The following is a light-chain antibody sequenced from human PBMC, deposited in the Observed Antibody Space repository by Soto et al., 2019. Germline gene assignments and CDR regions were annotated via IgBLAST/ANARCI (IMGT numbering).Light chain of an antibody. J-gene: IGKJ4*01. CDR1: QALSNY. Sequence: DIQLTQSPSFLSASVGDRVTITCRASQALSNYLAWYQQKPGKVPDLLIYSASTVQSGVPSRFSGSGSETEFTLTIRAMQPEDFATYYCQQLSRYPLTFGGGTKVEVK. CDR3: QQLSRYPLT. CDR2: SAS. V-gene: IGKV1-9*01.